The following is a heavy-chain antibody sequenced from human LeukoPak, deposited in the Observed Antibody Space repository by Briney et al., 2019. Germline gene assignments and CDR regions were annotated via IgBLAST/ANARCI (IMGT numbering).Heavy chain of an antibody. CDR1: GFTFRSYG. J-gene: IGHJ4*02. CDR2: ISYDGSKE. D-gene: IGHD3-16*01. Sequence: TGGSLRLSCAASGFTFRSYGMHWVRQAPGKGLEWVAVISYDGSKEHYGDSVKGRFSISRDNSKNTLYLQMYSLRAEDTAVYYCAKEYDSLYYFDYWGQGTLVTVSS. CDR3: AKEYDSLYYFDY. V-gene: IGHV3-30*18.